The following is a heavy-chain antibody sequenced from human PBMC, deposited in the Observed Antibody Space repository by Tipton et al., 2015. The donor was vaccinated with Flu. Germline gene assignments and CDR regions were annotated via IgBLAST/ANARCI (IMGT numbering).Heavy chain of an antibody. CDR2: IYYSGST. Sequence: TLSLTCTVSGYSISSSSYSWGWIRQPPGKGLEWIGSIYYSGSTYYNPSLKSRVTISVDTSKNQFSLKLSSVTAADTAVYYCARVPYYYYYGRDGRGRGTTGTVAS. CDR3: ARVPYYYYYGRDG. CDR1: GYSISSSSYS. J-gene: IGHJ6*02. V-gene: IGHV4-39*07.